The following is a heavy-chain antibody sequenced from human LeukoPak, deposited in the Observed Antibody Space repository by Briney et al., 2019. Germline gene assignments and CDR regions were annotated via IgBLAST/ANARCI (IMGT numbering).Heavy chain of an antibody. CDR1: GFTFSSYS. CDR2: ISSSSTM. CDR3: ARILSGSGSYGAFDI. D-gene: IGHD1-26*01. Sequence: GGSLRLSCAASGFTFSSYSMNWVRQAPGNGLEWVSYISSSSTMSYADSVKGRFTISRDNAKNSLYLQMNSLRDEDTAVYYCARILSGSGSYGAFDIWGQGTMVTVSS. J-gene: IGHJ3*02. V-gene: IGHV3-48*02.